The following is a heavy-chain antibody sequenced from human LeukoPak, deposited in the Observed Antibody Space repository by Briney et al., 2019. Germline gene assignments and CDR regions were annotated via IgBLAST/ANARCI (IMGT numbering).Heavy chain of an antibody. CDR3: ARSSGGSYYYFDY. V-gene: IGHV4-38-2*01. Sequence: PSETLSLTCAVSGYSISSGYYWGWIRQPPGKGLAWIGSIYHSGSTYYNPSLKSRVTISVDTSKNQFSLKLSSVTAADTAVYYCARSSGGSYYYFDYWGQGTLVTVSS. D-gene: IGHD1-26*01. CDR1: GYSISSGYY. CDR2: IYHSGST. J-gene: IGHJ4*02.